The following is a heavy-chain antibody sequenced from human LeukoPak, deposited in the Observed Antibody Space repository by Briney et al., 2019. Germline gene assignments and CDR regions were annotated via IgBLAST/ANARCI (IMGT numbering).Heavy chain of an antibody. CDR2: INPDSGVT. V-gene: IGHV1-2*02. J-gene: IGHJ4*02. Sequence: ASVKVSCKASGHTFTAYYLHWVRQAPGQGLEWMGWINPDSGVTNYAQKFQGRVTMTRDTSISTAYMELSRLKSDDTAVYYCARDPSTVTTRHLDYWAQGTLVTVSS. D-gene: IGHD4-17*01. CDR3: ARDPSTVTTRHLDY. CDR1: GHTFTAYY.